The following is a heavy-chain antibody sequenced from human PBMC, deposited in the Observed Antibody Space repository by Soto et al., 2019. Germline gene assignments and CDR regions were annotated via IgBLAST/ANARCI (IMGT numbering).Heavy chain of an antibody. V-gene: IGHV4-34*01. D-gene: IGHD6-13*01. CDR2: INHSGST. Sequence: SETLSLPCAVYGGSFSGYYWSWIRQPPGKGLEWIGEINHSGSTNYNPSLKSRVTISVDTSKNQFSLQLSSVTAADTAVYYCARRRIAAVGWGGYYYYGMDVWGQGPTVTVSS. J-gene: IGHJ6*02. CDR1: GGSFSGYY. CDR3: ARRRIAAVGWGGYYYYGMDV.